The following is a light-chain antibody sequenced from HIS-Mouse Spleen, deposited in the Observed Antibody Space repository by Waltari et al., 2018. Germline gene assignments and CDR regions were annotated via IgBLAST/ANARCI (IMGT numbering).Light chain of an antibody. CDR3: CSYAVSSTWV. CDR1: SSDVGSYNL. CDR2: EGS. V-gene: IGLV2-23*01. Sequence: QSALTQPASVSGSPGQSITLSCPGTSSDVGSYNLVSWYQQHPGKAPKLMIYEGSKRPSGVSNRFSGSKSGNTASLTISGLQAEDEADYYCCSYAVSSTWVFGGGTKLTVL. J-gene: IGLJ3*02.